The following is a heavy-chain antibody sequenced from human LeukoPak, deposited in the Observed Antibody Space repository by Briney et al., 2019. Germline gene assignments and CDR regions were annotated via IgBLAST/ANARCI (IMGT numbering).Heavy chain of an antibody. CDR3: ARGPTRQAAGPDFDY. J-gene: IGHJ4*02. D-gene: IGHD6-13*01. CDR1: GGSFSGYY. Sequence: SETLSLTCAVYGGSFSGYYWSWIRQPPGKGLEWIGEINHSGSTNYNPSLNSRVTISVDTSKNQFSLKLSSVTAADMAVYYCARGPTRQAAGPDFDYWGQGTLVTVSS. V-gene: IGHV4-34*01. CDR2: INHSGST.